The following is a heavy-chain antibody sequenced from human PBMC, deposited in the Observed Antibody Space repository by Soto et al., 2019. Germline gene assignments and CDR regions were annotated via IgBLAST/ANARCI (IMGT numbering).Heavy chain of an antibody. Sequence: PGGSLRLSCEASGFTFISYAMSWVRQAPGKGLEWVSAISGGGGSTYYADSVKGRFTISRDNSKNTLYLQMNSLRAEDTAVYYCARDSRGGRLYYYYGMDVWGQGTTVTVSS. CDR3: ARDSRGGRLYYYYGMDV. J-gene: IGHJ6*02. CDR1: GFTFISYA. V-gene: IGHV3-23*01. CDR2: ISGGGGST. D-gene: IGHD2-15*01.